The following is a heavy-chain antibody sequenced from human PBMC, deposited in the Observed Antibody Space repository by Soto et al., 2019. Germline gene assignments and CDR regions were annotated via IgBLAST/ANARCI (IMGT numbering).Heavy chain of an antibody. D-gene: IGHD3-3*01. CDR2: ISGSGGST. Sequence: PGGSLRLSCAASGFTFSSYAMSWVRQAPGKGLEWVSAISGSGGSTYYAGSVKGRFTISRDNSKNTLYLQMNSLRAEDTAVYYCAKVIGPPYYDFGSGYSTNCFDPWGKGTLVTVHS. J-gene: IGHJ5*02. CDR1: GFTFSSYA. CDR3: AKVIGPPYYDFGSGYSTNCFDP. V-gene: IGHV3-23*01.